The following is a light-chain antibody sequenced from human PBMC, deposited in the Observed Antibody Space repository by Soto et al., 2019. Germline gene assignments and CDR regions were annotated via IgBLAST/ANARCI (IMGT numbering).Light chain of an antibody. V-gene: IGLV2-14*01. CDR2: DVS. CDR3: SSYTSSSTGV. CDR1: ISDVGGYNY. Sequence: QSVLTQPASVSGSPGQSITISCTGTISDVGGYNYVSWYQQHPGKAPKLMIYDVSNRPSGVSNRFSGSKSGNTASLTISGRQAEDEADYYCSSYTSSSTGVFGTGTKLTVL. J-gene: IGLJ1*01.